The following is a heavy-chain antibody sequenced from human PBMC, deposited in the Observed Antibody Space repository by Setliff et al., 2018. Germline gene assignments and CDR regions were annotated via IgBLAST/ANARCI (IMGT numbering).Heavy chain of an antibody. CDR1: GFTISVYN. J-gene: IGHJ5*02. Sequence: SQTLSCAASGFTISVYNMNWIRQAPGKGLEWVSSIASNSGFKYYADSVKGRFTISRDNAKKSLYLQMNSLRAEDTAVYYCARDGYPGTSWGQGTLVTVSS. D-gene: IGHD2-2*03. CDR3: ARDGYPGTS. V-gene: IGHV3-21*04. CDR2: IASNSGFK.